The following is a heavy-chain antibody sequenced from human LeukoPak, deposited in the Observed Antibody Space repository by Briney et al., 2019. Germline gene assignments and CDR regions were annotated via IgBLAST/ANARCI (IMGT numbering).Heavy chain of an antibody. Sequence: SVKVSCKASGGTFSSYAISWVRQAPGQGLEWMGGIIPIFGTANYAQKFQGRVTITTDESTSTAYMELSSLRSEDTAVYYCARDRPGDILTGYGDYWGQGTLVTVSS. D-gene: IGHD3-9*01. J-gene: IGHJ4*02. CDR3: ARDRPGDILTGYGDY. CDR2: IIPIFGTA. CDR1: GGTFSSYA. V-gene: IGHV1-69*05.